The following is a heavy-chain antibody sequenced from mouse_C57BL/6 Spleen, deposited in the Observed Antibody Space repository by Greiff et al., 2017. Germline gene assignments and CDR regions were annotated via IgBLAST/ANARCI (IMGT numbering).Heavy chain of an antibody. J-gene: IGHJ1*03. D-gene: IGHD2-1*01. Sequence: DVMLVESGGGLVKPGGSLKLSCAASGFTFSSYAMSWVRQTPEKRLEWVATISDGGSYTYYPDNVKGRFTISRDNAKNNLYLQMSHLKSEDTAMYYCARGDYYDWYFDVWGTGTTVTVSS. V-gene: IGHV5-4*03. CDR1: GFTFSSYA. CDR2: ISDGGSYT. CDR3: ARGDYYDWYFDV.